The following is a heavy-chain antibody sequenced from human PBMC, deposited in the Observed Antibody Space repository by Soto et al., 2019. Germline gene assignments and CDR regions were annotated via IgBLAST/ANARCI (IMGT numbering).Heavy chain of an antibody. J-gene: IGHJ6*02. CDR2: IYYSGST. CDR3: ARERYYGMDV. CDR1: GVSISSYY. Sequence: ETLCLACTVSGVSISSYYWSWIRQPPGKGLEWIGNIYYSGSTNYNPSLKSRVTISVDTSKNQFSLKLSSVTAADTAVYYCARERYYGMDVWGQGTKVTVYS. V-gene: IGHV4-59*01.